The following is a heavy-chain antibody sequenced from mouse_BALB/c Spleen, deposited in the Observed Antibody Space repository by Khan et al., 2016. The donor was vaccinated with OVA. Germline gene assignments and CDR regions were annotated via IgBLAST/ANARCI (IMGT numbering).Heavy chain of an antibody. D-gene: IGHD1-1*01. J-gene: IGHJ3*01. CDR2: IYPGNDDT. CDR3: ARYFGSRFAY. V-gene: IGHV1-80*01. Sequence: QVQLQQSGAELVRPGSSVKISCKASGYTFSSSWMNWVKHRPGQGLEWIGQIYPGNDDTDYNGKFKGKATLTADKSSRTAYMQLTSLTSEDSAVYFCARYFGSRFAYWGQWTLVTVSA. CDR1: GYTFSSSW.